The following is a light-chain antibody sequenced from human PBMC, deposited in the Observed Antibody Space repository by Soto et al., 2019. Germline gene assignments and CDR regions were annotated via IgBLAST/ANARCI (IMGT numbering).Light chain of an antibody. CDR1: QSVSTH. CDR2: DVS. Sequence: EIVLTQSPATLSLSPGERATLSCRASQSVSTHLAWYQQKPGQAPRLLIYDVSNRATGIPARFSGSGSGRVFTITISSLAPEDVALYYCQHRANWPWTFGQGTKVDIK. J-gene: IGKJ1*01. V-gene: IGKV3-11*02. CDR3: QHRANWPWT.